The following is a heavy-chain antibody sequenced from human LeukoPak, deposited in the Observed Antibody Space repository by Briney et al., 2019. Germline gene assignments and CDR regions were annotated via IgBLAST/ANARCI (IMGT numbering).Heavy chain of an antibody. CDR3: ARGGIDY. CDR2: INPNSGGT. D-gene: IGHD3-16*01. Sequence: ASVKVSCKASGYTFTGYYMHWVRQAPGQGLEWMGWINPNSGGTNYAQKFQGRVNMTRDTSISTVYMDLSRLTSDDTAEYYCARGGIDYWGQGTLVTVSS. J-gene: IGHJ4*02. CDR1: GYTFTGYY. V-gene: IGHV1-2*02.